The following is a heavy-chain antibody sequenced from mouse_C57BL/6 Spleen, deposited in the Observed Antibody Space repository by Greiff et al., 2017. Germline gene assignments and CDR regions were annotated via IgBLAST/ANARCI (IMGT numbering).Heavy chain of an antibody. D-gene: IGHD2-1*01. CDR3: ARGEEVYGNYVSFDC. Sequence: QVQLQQPGAELVRPGTSVKLSCKASGYTFTSYWMHWVKQRPGQGLEWIGVIDPSDSYTNYNQKFKGKATLTVDTSSSTAYMQLSSLTSEDSAVYYGARGEEVYGNYVSFDCWGQGTTLTVSS. J-gene: IGHJ2*01. CDR2: IDPSDSYT. CDR1: GYTFTSYW. V-gene: IGHV1-59*01.